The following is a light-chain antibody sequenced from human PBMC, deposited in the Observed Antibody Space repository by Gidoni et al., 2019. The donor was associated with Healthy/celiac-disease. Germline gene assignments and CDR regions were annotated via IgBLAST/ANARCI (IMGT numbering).Light chain of an antibody. V-gene: IGKV1-33*01. CDR2: DAS. Sequence: DIKMTQSPSTLSSSVGERDTITRQASQELSNYLNWYQQKPGKAPKLRIYDASKLETGVPSTFSGSGSGTDFTFTISSLQPEDIETYDCQRYENLPPYTFXXXTKREIK. CDR3: QRYENLPPYT. CDR1: QELSNY. J-gene: IGKJ2*01.